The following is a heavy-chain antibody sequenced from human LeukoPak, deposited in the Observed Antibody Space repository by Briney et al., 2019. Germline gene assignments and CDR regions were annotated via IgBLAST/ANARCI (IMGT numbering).Heavy chain of an antibody. D-gene: IGHD6-19*01. V-gene: IGHV5-51*01. CDR3: VRRSSAWNSFDS. CDR2: IYPGDSDT. CDR1: GYSFTAYW. J-gene: IGHJ4*02. Sequence: GESLKISCQGFGYSFTAYWIGWVRQMPGKGLEWMGIIYPGDSDTRYSPSFQGQVTVSADKSITTAYLQWSSLKASDTATYYCVRRSSAWNSFDSWGQGTLVTVSS.